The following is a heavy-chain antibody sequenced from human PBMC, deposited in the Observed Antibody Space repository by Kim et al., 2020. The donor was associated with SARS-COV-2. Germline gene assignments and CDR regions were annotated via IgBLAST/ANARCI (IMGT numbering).Heavy chain of an antibody. CDR2: IIPIFGTA. Sequence: SVKVSCKASGCTFSSYAISWVRQAPGQGLEWMGGIIPIFGTANYAQKFQGRVTITADESTSTAYMELSSLRSEDTAVYYCARDRIVATMTLSYFDYWGQGTLVTVSS. V-gene: IGHV1-69*13. J-gene: IGHJ4*02. D-gene: IGHD5-12*01. CDR3: ARDRIVATMTLSYFDY. CDR1: GCTFSSYA.